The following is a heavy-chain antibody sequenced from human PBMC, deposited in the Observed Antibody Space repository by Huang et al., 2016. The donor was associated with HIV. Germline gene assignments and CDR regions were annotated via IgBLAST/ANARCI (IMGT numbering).Heavy chain of an antibody. CDR2: VNHVWNT. D-gene: IGHD1-1*01. J-gene: IGHJ4*01. CDR3: GSSPGMGMVAVGWVVH. V-gene: IGHV4-34*02. CDR1: NGSFSGYY. Sequence: QVQLKQWGAGLFKPSETLSITCAVYNGSFSGYYWTGIRLPPGKGLEWIGQVNHVWNTNFNPSLVSRVSMSVDASNNQFALHLTSATAADSATYYCGSSPGMGMVAVGWVVHWGHGNQVTVSS.